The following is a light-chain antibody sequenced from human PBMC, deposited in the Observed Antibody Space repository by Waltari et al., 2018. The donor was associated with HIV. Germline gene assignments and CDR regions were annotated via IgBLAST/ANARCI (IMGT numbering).Light chain of an antibody. CDR2: AAS. CDR3: QQYRAYPLT. Sequence: DIQLTQSPSSLSASVGDRVTITCRASQDVSNYLAWFQQKPGEPPKSLIYAASSLQSGVPSKFSGSGSGTQFALTISSLQPEDFATYYCQQYRAYPLTFGGGTNVE. V-gene: IGKV1-16*02. CDR1: QDVSNY. J-gene: IGKJ4*01.